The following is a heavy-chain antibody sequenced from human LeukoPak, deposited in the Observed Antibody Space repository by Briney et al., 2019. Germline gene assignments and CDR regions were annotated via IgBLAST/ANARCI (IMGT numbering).Heavy chain of an antibody. V-gene: IGHV1-69*04. CDR1: AGAFSSYA. Sequence: SVNVSCNASAGAFSSYAIGWVRQAPGQGLEWMGRIIPILGIANYAQKFQGRVTITADKSTSTAYMELSSLRSEDTAVYYCARDVAAAGVFFDYGDQGTLVTV. D-gene: IGHD6-13*01. J-gene: IGHJ4*02. CDR2: IIPILGIA. CDR3: ARDVAAAGVFFDY.